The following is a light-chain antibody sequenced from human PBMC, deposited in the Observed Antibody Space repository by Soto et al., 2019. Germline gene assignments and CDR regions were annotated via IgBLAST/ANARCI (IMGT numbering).Light chain of an antibody. V-gene: IGLV7-46*01. J-gene: IGLJ3*02. CDR3: SLSYSDVRV. Sequence: QTVVTQEPSLTVSPGGTVTLTCGSSTGAVTSSHYPYWFQQKPVQAPRALIYDTSNKHSWTPARFSGSLLGGKPALILSGAQPEDEADYYCSLSYSDVRVFGGGTQLTVL. CDR1: TGAVTSSHY. CDR2: DTS.